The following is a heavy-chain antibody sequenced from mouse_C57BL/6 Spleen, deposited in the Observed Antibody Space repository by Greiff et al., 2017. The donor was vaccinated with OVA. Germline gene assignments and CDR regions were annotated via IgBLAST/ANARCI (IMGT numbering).Heavy chain of an antibody. Sequence: QVQLQQPGAELVKPGASVKLSCKASGYTFTSYWMQWVKQRPGQGLEWIGEIDPSDSYTNYNQKFKGKATLTVDTSSSTAYMQLSSLTSEDSAVYYCARYSYWGQGTTLTGSS. J-gene: IGHJ2*01. CDR2: IDPSDSYT. V-gene: IGHV1-50*01. CDR3: ARYSY. CDR1: GYTFTSYW.